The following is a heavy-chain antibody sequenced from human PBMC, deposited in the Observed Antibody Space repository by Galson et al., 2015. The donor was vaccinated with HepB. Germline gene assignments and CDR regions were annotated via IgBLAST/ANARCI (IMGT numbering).Heavy chain of an antibody. V-gene: IGHV4-34*01. CDR2: INHSGST. Sequence: ETLSLTCAVYGGSFSGYYWSWIRQPPGKGLEWIGEINHSGSTNYNPSLKSRVTISVDTSKNQFSLKLSSVTAADTAVYYCARGPRGYSSSWDRTHRNGYWYFDLWGRGTLVTVSS. CDR1: GGSFSGYY. J-gene: IGHJ2*01. CDR3: ARGPRGYSSSWDRTHRNGYWYFDL. D-gene: IGHD6-13*01.